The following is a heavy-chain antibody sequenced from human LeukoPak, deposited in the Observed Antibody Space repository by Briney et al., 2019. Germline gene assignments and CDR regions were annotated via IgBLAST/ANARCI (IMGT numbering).Heavy chain of an antibody. CDR3: AKSRGGPTYDSIGY. Sequence: GSLRLSCAASGFTFSSYGMSWVRQAPGKGLEWVSAISGSGGSTYYADSVKGRFTISRDNSKNTLYLQMNSLRAEDTAVYYCAKSRGGPTYDSIGYWGQGTLVTVSS. V-gene: IGHV3-23*01. D-gene: IGHD3-22*01. CDR2: ISGSGGST. J-gene: IGHJ4*02. CDR1: GFTFSSYG.